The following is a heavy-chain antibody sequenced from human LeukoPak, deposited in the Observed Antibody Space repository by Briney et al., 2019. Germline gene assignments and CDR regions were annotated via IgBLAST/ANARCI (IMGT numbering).Heavy chain of an antibody. CDR3: ATIGTVPAATRDLRKASY. D-gene: IGHD2-2*01. Sequence: GSSVKVSCKASGGTFSSYAISWVRQDPGQGLEWMGRIIPIFGIANYAQKFQGRVTITADKSTSTAYMELSSLRSEDTAVYYCATIGTVPAATRDLRKASYWGQGTLVTVSS. J-gene: IGHJ4*02. CDR2: IIPIFGIA. CDR1: GGTFSSYA. V-gene: IGHV1-69*04.